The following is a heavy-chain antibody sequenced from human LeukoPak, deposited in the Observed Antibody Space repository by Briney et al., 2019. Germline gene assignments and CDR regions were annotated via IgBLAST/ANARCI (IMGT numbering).Heavy chain of an antibody. CDR2: ITSRSTT. D-gene: IGHD7-27*01. J-gene: IGHJ4*02. CDR3: AKDGNWARFED. CDR1: GFIFSHYG. V-gene: IGHV3-23*01. Sequence: GGSLRLSCAASGFIFSHYGMNWVRQAPGKGLEWVSGITSRSTTYYADSVKGRFTISRDDSKNMVWLQINSPTAEDTATYYCAKDGNWARFEDWGQGTLVTVSS.